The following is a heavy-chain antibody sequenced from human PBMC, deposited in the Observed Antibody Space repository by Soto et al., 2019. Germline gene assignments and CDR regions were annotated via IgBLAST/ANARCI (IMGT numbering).Heavy chain of an antibody. D-gene: IGHD6-19*01. Sequence: QVQLVQSGAEVKKPGSSVKVSCKASGGTFSSYAISWVRQAPGQGLEWMGGIIPIFGTANYAQKFQGRVTITADESTSTAYMELSSLRSEDTAVYYCATIDAESGWYRGDAFDIWGQGTMVTVSS. J-gene: IGHJ3*02. CDR3: ATIDAESGWYRGDAFDI. CDR1: GGTFSSYA. CDR2: IIPIFGTA. V-gene: IGHV1-69*01.